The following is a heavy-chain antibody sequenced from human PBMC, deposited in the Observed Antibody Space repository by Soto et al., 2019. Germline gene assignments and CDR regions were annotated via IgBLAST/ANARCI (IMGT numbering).Heavy chain of an antibody. CDR3: ARVGDFWSGYYSGSYYYYGMDV. CDR2: IIPIFGTA. Sequence: QVQLVQSGAEVKKPGSSVKVSCKASGGTFSSYAISWVRQAPGQGLEWMGGIIPIFGTANYAQKFQGRVTITADESTSTAYMELSSLRYEDTAVYYCARVGDFWSGYYSGSYYYYGMDVWGQGTTVTVSS. CDR1: GGTFSSYA. J-gene: IGHJ6*02. V-gene: IGHV1-69*01. D-gene: IGHD3-3*01.